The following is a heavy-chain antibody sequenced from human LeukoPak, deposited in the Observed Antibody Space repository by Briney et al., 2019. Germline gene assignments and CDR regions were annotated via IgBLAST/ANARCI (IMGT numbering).Heavy chain of an antibody. J-gene: IGHJ4*02. CDR3: AKEGSNGDFDY. CDR2: ISYDGSNK. D-gene: IGHD1-26*01. Sequence: GGSLRLSCPASGFTFSSYDMHWVRQAPGKGLEWVTVISYDGSNKYYGDSVKGRFTISRDNSKNTLYLKMNSLRAEDTAVYYCAKEGSNGDFDYWGQGTLVTVSS. CDR1: GFTFSSYD. V-gene: IGHV3-30*18.